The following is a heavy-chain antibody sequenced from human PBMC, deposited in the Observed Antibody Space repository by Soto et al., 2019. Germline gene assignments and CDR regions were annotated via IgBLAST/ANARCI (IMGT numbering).Heavy chain of an antibody. CDR3: ARYLYGYSSGWYAYFDY. CDR2: ISAYNGNT. J-gene: IGHJ4*02. D-gene: IGHD6-19*01. V-gene: IGHV1-18*01. Sequence: ASVKVSCKASGYTFTSYGISWVRQAPGQGLEWMGWISAYNGNTNYAQKLQGRVTMTTDTSTSTAYMELRSLRSDDTAVYYCARYLYGYSSGWYAYFDYWGQGTPVTVSS. CDR1: GYTFTSYG.